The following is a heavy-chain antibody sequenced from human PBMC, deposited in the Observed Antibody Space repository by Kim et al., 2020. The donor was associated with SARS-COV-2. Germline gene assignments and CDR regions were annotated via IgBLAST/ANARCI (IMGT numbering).Heavy chain of an antibody. Sequence: ASVKVSCKASGYTFTSYAMNWVRQAPGQGLEWMGWINTNTGNPTYAQGFTGRFVFSLDTSVSTAYLQISSLKAEDTAVYYCARVGLLWFGELSIPDYYGMDVWGQGTTVTVSS. CDR1: GYTFTSYA. J-gene: IGHJ6*02. CDR3: ARVGLLWFGELSIPDYYGMDV. V-gene: IGHV7-4-1*02. D-gene: IGHD3-10*01. CDR2: INTNTGNP.